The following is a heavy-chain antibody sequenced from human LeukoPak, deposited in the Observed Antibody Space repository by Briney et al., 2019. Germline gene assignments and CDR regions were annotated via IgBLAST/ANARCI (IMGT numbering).Heavy chain of an antibody. CDR2: INHSGST. Sequence: SETLSLTCAVYGGSFSGYYWSWIRQPPGKGLEWIGEINHSGSTNYNPSLKSQVTISVDTSKNQFSLKLSSVTAADTAVYYCASGFHYFDYWGQGTLVTVSS. D-gene: IGHD3-10*01. CDR1: GGSFSGYY. V-gene: IGHV4-34*01. J-gene: IGHJ4*02. CDR3: ASGFHYFDY.